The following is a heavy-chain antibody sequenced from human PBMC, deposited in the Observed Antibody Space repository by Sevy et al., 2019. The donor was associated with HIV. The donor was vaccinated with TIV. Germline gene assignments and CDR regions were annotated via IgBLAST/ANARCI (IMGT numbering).Heavy chain of an antibody. J-gene: IGHJ6*02. CDR2: ISYDGSNK. V-gene: IGHV3-30*18. CDR1: GFTFRDYG. Sequence: GGSLRLSCAASGFTFRDYGMHWVRQAPGKGLEWMAVISYDGSNKYYADSVKGRLTISRDNSKNTLDLKMNSLRAEDMAVYYCAKDRRGWSRHYYYYGMDVWGQGTTVTVSS. CDR3: AKDRRGWSRHYYYYGMDV. D-gene: IGHD6-19*01.